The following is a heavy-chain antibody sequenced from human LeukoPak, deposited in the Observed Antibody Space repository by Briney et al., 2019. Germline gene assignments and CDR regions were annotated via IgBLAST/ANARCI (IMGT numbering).Heavy chain of an antibody. CDR1: GYTFTGYY. CDR2: INPNSGGT. V-gene: IGHV1-2*02. CDR3: ARVPVGVRGVTPKTDTYYFDY. Sequence: GASVKVSCKASGYTFTGYYMHWVRQAPGQGLEWMGWINPNSGGTNYAQKFQGRVTMTRDTSISTAYMELSRLRSDDTAVYYCARVPVGVRGVTPKTDTYYFDYWGQGTLVTVSS. D-gene: IGHD3-10*01. J-gene: IGHJ4*02.